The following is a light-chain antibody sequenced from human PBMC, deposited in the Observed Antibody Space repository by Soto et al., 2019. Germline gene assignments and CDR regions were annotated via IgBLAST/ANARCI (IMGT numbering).Light chain of an antibody. CDR2: AAS. CDR3: QQSYSTPRD. V-gene: IGKV1-39*01. Sequence: DIQMTQSPSSLSASVGDRVTITCRASQSISNSLNWYQQKPGRAPKLLIYAASSLQSGVPSRFSGSGSGTDFILTISSLQPEDFATYYCQQSYSTPRDFGQVTRLE. J-gene: IGKJ5*01. CDR1: QSISNS.